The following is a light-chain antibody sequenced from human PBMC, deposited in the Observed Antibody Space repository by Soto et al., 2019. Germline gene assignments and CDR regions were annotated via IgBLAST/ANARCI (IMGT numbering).Light chain of an antibody. Sequence: SYELTQPPSVSVAPGKTAGLTCGGNNLGGKSVHWYQQQPGQAPVVVIFNDDNRPSGIPERFSGFKFGDTATLTITRVEVGDEADYYCQVWDSSSDHVIFGGGTKLTVL. CDR3: QVWDSSSDHVI. CDR2: NDD. J-gene: IGLJ2*01. V-gene: IGLV3-21*04. CDR1: NLGGKS.